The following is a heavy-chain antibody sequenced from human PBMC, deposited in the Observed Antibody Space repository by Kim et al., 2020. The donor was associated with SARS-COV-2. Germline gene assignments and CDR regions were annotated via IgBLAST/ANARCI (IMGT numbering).Heavy chain of an antibody. CDR2: ISWNSGSI. CDR3: ATGTGYYFDY. Sequence: GGSLRLSCAASGFNFDDYAMYWVRQAPGKGLEWVSGISWNSGSIGYAGSVKGRFTISRDNAKNALFLQMNSLRAEDTALYYCATGTGYYFDYWGQGTLVTVSS. J-gene: IGHJ4*02. D-gene: IGHD3-10*01. CDR1: GFNFDDYA. V-gene: IGHV3-9*01.